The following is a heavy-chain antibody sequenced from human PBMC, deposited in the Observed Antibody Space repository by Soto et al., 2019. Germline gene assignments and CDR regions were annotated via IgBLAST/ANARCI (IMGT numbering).Heavy chain of an antibody. V-gene: IGHV4-39*01. CDR1: GDSISSSNYY. D-gene: IGHD3-10*01. Sequence: QLQLQESGPGLVKPSETLSLTCTVSGDSISSSNYYWGWIRQPPGKGLEWIGSISYSGSTYYNPSRTTRATISRDTSKTQFSLTLRSVTAADTAVYYCARHSGHASAHAFETWGQGTMVTVSS. J-gene: IGHJ3*01. CDR3: ARHSGHASAHAFET. CDR2: ISYSGST.